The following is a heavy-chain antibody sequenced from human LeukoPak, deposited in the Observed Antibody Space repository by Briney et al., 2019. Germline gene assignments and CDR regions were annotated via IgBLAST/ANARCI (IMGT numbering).Heavy chain of an antibody. D-gene: IGHD6-19*01. CDR2: IYTSGST. V-gene: IGHV4-4*07. CDR3: ARRGSGWYARRSYNWFDP. CDR1: GGSISSYY. Sequence: SETLSLTCSVSGGSISSYYWSWIRQPAGKGLEWIGRIYTSGSTNYNPSLKSRVTMSVDTSKNQFSLKLSSVTAADTAVYYCARRGSGWYARRSYNWFDPWGQGTLVTVSS. J-gene: IGHJ5*02.